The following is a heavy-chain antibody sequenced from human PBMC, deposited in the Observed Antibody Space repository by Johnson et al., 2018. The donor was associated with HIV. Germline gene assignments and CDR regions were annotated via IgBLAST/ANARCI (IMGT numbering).Heavy chain of an antibody. Sequence: VQLVESGGGLVQPGRSLRLSCAASGFTFDDYAMHWVRQAPGKGLEWVSSINSDGRSTRYADSVKGRFTISRDNSKNTVYLQMNSLRAEDTAVYYCARDGPWLQSQRDAFDVWGRGTMVTVSS. CDR3: ARDGPWLQSQRDAFDV. J-gene: IGHJ3*01. CDR1: GFTFDDYA. D-gene: IGHD5-24*01. V-gene: IGHV3-9*01. CDR2: INSDGRST.